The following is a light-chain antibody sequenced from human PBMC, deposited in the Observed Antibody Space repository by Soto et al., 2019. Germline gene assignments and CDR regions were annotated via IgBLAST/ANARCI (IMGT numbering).Light chain of an antibody. CDR1: SSNIGSNT. CDR2: SNN. CDR3: ASWDDSLNGVV. J-gene: IGLJ2*01. V-gene: IGLV1-44*01. Sequence: QSVLTQPPSASGTPGQWVAVSCSGSSSNIGSNTVNWYQQLPGTAPKLLIYSNNQRPSGVPDRFSGSKSGTSASLAMSGLQSEDEADYYCASWDDSLNGVVFGGGTKVTVL.